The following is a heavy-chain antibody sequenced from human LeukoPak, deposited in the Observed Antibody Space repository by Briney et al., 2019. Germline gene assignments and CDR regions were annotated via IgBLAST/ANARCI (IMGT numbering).Heavy chain of an antibody. J-gene: IGHJ6*03. D-gene: IGHD3-22*01. CDR1: GVSVSTSAYY. CDR2: ISSSGSTI. Sequence: LSLSCAVSGVSVSTSAYYWGWIRQAPGKGLEWVPYISSSGSTIYYADSVKGRFTISRDNAKNSLYLQMNSLRAEDTAVYYCARGDDRRPRNYYRDVWGKGTTVSVSS. V-gene: IGHV3-11*01. CDR3: ARGDDRRPRNYYRDV.